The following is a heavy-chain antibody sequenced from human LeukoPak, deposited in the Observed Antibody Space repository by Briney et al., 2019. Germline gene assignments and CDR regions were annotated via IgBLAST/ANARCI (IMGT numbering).Heavy chain of an antibody. CDR1: GFTFSTYA. CDR2: ISGSGGST. J-gene: IGHJ4*02. V-gene: IGHV3-23*01. CDR3: AKRNGRVAGTGLFDY. Sequence: GGSLRLSCAASGFTFSTYAMSWVRQAPGKGLEWVSAISGSGGSTYYADSVKGRFTISRDNSKNTLYLQMNSLRAEDTAVYYCAKRNGRVAGTGLFDYWGQGTLVTVSS. D-gene: IGHD6-19*01.